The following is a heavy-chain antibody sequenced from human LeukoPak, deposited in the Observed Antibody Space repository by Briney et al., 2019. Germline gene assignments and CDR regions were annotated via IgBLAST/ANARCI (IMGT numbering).Heavy chain of an antibody. J-gene: IGHJ4*02. CDR3: TRTYSSGWLNYFDY. D-gene: IGHD6-19*01. CDR1: GFTFSGSA. Sequence: AGGSLRLSCAASGFTFSGSAMHWVRQASGKGLEWVGCIRSKANSYATAYAASVKGRFTISRDDSKNTAYLQMNSLKTEDTAVYYCTRTYSSGWLNYFDYWGQGTLVTVSS. CDR2: IRSKANSYAT. V-gene: IGHV3-73*01.